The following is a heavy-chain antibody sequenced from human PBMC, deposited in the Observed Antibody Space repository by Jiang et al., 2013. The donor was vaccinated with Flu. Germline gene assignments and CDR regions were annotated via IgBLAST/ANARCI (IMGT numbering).Heavy chain of an antibody. V-gene: IGHV1-2*02. CDR2: IKPDTGAT. J-gene: IGHJ3*01. CDR3: ALLSGPNTFDF. CDR1: GYTFTGYY. D-gene: IGHD2-8*01. Sequence: VQLVESGAEVKKPGASVKVSCKASGYTFTGYYVHWVRQAPGQGLEWMGWIKPDTGATYYAQNFQGRVTLTRDTSITTAYMELSRLKSDDTAVYYCALLSGPNTFDFWGQGTMVTVSS.